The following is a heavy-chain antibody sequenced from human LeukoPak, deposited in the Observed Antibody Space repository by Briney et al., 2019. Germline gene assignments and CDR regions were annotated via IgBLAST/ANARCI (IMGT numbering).Heavy chain of an antibody. CDR3: ARTSVWEGRTTVTTRAQNWFDP. CDR2: INAGNGNT. D-gene: IGHD4-11*01. CDR1: GYTFTSYA. V-gene: IGHV1-3*01. J-gene: IGHJ5*02. Sequence: GASVKVSCKASGYTFTSYAMHWVRQAPGQRLEWMGWINAGNGNTKYSQKFQGRVTITRDTSASTAYMELSSLRSEDTAVYYCARTSVWEGRTTVTTRAQNWFDPWGQGTLVTVSS.